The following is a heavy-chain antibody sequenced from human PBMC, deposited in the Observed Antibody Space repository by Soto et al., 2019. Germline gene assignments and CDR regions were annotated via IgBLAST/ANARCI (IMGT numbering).Heavy chain of an antibody. CDR3: ARYFRGSGRYFFDY. J-gene: IGHJ4*02. CDR2: INQDGGGT. D-gene: IGHD6-19*01. Sequence: SLRLPCVASGFTFISSFMGWVRQAPGKGLEWVANINQDGGGTYYVDSVEGRFTISRDNAKDSLYLQMNSLRGEDTAVYYCARYFRGSGRYFFDYWGQGTLVTVSS. V-gene: IGHV3-7*03. CDR1: GFTFISSF.